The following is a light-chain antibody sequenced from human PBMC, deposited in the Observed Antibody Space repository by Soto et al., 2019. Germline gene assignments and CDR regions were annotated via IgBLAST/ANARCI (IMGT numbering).Light chain of an antibody. J-gene: IGLJ1*01. CDR3: QVWESGRGV. V-gene: IGLV3-21*02. CDR1: NIGGKS. CDR2: DDS. Sequence: ELTQPPSVSVAPGQTARITCGGNNIGGKSVHWYQQKPGQAPVLVVYDDSDRPSGIPERFSGSNSVNTATLTISRVAAGDEADYYCQVWESGRGVFGTGTKGTVL.